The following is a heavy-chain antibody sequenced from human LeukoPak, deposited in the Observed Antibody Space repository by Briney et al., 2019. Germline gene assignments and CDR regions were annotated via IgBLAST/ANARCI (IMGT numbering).Heavy chain of an antibody. CDR3: ARAKKIRYCNSTSCSSHDAFDI. V-gene: IGHV1-8*01. D-gene: IGHD2-2*01. CDR2: MNPNSGNT. CDR1: GYTFTSYD. J-gene: IGHJ3*02. Sequence: ASVKVSCKASGYTFTSYDINWVRQATGQGLEWMGWMNPNSGNTGYAQKFQGRVTMTRNTSISTAYMELSSLRSEDTAVYYCARAKKIRYCNSTSCSSHDAFDIWGQGTMVTVTS.